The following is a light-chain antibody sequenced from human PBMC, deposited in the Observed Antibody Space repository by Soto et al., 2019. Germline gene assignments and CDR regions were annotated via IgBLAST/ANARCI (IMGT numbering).Light chain of an antibody. V-gene: IGLV1-40*01. CDR3: QSYDSSLRRV. CDR1: SSNIGARYD. J-gene: IGLJ2*01. CDR2: GNT. Sequence: QAVVTQPPSVSGAVGQRVTISCTGSSSNIGARYDIHWYQQHPRSAPKLLIYGNTNRPSGVPDRFSASKSGTSASLAITGLQAEDEADYYCQSYDSSLRRVFGGGTKLTVL.